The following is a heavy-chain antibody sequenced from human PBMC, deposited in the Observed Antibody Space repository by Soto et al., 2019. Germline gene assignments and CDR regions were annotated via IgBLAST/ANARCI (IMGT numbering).Heavy chain of an antibody. D-gene: IGHD3-22*01. CDR1: GFPFSSYG. V-gene: IGHV3-33*01. Sequence: GGSLRLSCAASGFPFSSYGMHWVRQAPGKGLEWVAVIWYDGSNKYYADSVKGRFTISRDNSKNTLYLQMNSLRAEDTAVYYCARGPLYDSSGYPDYWGQGTLVTVSS. J-gene: IGHJ4*02. CDR3: ARGPLYDSSGYPDY. CDR2: IWYDGSNK.